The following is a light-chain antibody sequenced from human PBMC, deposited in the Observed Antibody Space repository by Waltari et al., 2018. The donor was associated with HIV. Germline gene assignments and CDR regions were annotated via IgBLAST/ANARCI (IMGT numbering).Light chain of an antibody. CDR3: CSYAGSYTWL. J-gene: IGLJ3*02. V-gene: IGLV2-11*01. CDR1: SSDVGGYNY. Sequence: QSALTQPRSVSGSPGQSVTISCTGTSSDVGGYNYVSWYQQHPGKAPKLMIYDVSKRPSVVPERFAGSKSGNTASLTISGLQAEDEADYYCCSYAGSYTWLFGGGTKLTVL. CDR2: DVS.